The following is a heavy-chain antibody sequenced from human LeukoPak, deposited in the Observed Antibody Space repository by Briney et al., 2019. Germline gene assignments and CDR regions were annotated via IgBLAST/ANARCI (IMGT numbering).Heavy chain of an antibody. V-gene: IGHV3-48*01. CDR2: ISPSSGAAYESI. J-gene: IGHJ4*02. CDR3: ARGWGGYSSYPPDY. D-gene: IGHD5-12*01. CDR1: GFILSDYN. Sequence: GGSLRLSCAASGFILSDYNMIWVRQAPGMGLEWIPYISPSSGAAYESIYYSISAKGRFTISRDIASNSLLLQMSSLRVEDTAVYYCARGWGGYSSYPPDYWGQGILVIVSS.